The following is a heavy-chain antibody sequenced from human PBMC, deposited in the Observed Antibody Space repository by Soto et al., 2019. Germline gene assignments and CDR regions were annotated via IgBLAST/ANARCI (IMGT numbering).Heavy chain of an antibody. CDR1: GFTVSNNY. D-gene: IGHD3-10*01. V-gene: IGHV3-53*01. CDR2: IYSGGYT. J-gene: IGHJ4*02. CDR3: ATHPGGGGY. Sequence: EVQLVESGGGLIQPGGSLRLSCAVSGFTVSNNYMSWVRQAPGKGLEGVSVIYSGGYTAYGDSVKGRFTISRDNSKNTTYLQIKARGAEAPAVFYCATHPGGGGYWGQGTLVTVSS.